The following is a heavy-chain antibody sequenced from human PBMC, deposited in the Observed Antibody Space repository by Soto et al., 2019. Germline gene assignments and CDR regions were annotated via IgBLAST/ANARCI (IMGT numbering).Heavy chain of an antibody. CDR1: GYTFSTSG. D-gene: IGHD2-2*01. Sequence: QVRLVQSGAEVKKPGASVKVSCKASGYTFSTSGISWVRQAPGQRLEWMAWISGYNGDTKYAEKLQGRVTMTTDTATSTAYMELKSLRSGDTVVYYCARDRYCSSTCCYVGGERCFAYWGQGTLVTVSS. V-gene: IGHV1-18*01. J-gene: IGHJ4*02. CDR3: ARDRYCSSTCCYVGGERCFAY. CDR2: ISGYNGDT.